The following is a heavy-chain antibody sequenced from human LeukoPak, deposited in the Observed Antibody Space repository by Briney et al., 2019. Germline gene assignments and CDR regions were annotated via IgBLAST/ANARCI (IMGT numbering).Heavy chain of an antibody. Sequence: SETLSLTCTVSGGSISSGSYYWSWIRQPAGKGLEWIGRIYTSGSTNYNPSLKSRVTISVDTSKNQFSLKLSSVTAADTAVYYCARGGWNYPHYYYYMDVWGKGTTVTVSS. V-gene: IGHV4-61*02. D-gene: IGHD1-7*01. CDR3: ARGGWNYPHYYYYMDV. CDR1: GGSISSGSYY. CDR2: IYTSGST. J-gene: IGHJ6*03.